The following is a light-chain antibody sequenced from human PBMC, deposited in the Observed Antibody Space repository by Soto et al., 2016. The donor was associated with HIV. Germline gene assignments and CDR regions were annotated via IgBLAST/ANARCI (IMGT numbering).Light chain of an antibody. J-gene: IGKJ4*01. CDR3: QQLTSYPLT. V-gene: IGKV1-39*01. CDR2: AAS. CDR1: QMINSY. Sequence: DIQMTQSPSSLSASIGDRVTITCRASQMINSYLNWYQQKPGKAPKLLIYAASSLQVGVPSRFSGSASGTDFSLTISNLQPEDFATYYCQQLTSYPLTFGGGTKVEIK.